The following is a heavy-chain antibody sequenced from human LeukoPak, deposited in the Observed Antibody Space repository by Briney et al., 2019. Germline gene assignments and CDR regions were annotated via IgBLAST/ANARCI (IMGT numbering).Heavy chain of an antibody. J-gene: IGHJ4*02. CDR3: VQGYGY. CDR1: GFTFSGSA. CDR2: IRSKANSYAT. V-gene: IGHV3-73*01. D-gene: IGHD4-17*01. Sequence: GGSLRLSCAASGFTFSGSAMHWVRQASGKGLEWVGRIRSKANSYATAYAASVKGRFTISRDDSENTAYLQMNSLKTEGTAVYYCVQGYGYWGQGTLVTVSS.